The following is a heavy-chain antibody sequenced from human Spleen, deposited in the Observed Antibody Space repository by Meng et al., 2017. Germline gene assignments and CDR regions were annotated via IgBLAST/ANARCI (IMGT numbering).Heavy chain of an antibody. J-gene: IGHJ4*02. V-gene: IGHV3-73*01. CDR1: GFTFSGSH. CDR2: IRSNADNYAT. Sequence: GESLKISCAASGFTFSGSHMHWVRQAPGKGLEWVGHIRSNADNYATAYTTSVKGRFTISRDDSKNTAYLQMNSLKTEDTALYYCTRQTESTHDYWGQGTLVTVSS. CDR3: TRQTESTHDY.